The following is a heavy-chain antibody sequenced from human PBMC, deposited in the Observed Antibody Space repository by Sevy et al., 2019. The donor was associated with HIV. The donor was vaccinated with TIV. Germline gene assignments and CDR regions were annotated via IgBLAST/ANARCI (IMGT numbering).Heavy chain of an antibody. CDR1: GGIFRSNA. Sequence: ASVKVSCKASGGIFRSNAISWVRQAPGQGLEWMGGIIAVFGTTNYAQKFQDRVTVSADESRSTAYMELSSLRSEDTAVYYCARDKYYYVSGSFDYWGQGTQVTVSS. D-gene: IGHD3-10*01. J-gene: IGHJ4*01. CDR3: ARDKYYYVSGSFDY. V-gene: IGHV1-69*13. CDR2: IIAVFGTT.